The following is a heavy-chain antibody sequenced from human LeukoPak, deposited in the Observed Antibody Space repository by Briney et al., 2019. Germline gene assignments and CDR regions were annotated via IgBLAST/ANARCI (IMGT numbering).Heavy chain of an antibody. J-gene: IGHJ4*02. CDR1: GFTFRDYW. D-gene: IGHD6-13*01. CDR2: VKQDGTEK. V-gene: IGHV3-7*01. CDR3: ARAGGTSWADY. Sequence: GGLRLSCEASGFTFRDYWMTWVRQAPGKGLEWVANVKQDGTEKFYVDSVKGRFTISRDNGKNSLYLQMNSLRVEDMAIYYCARAGGTSWADYWGQGTLVTVSS.